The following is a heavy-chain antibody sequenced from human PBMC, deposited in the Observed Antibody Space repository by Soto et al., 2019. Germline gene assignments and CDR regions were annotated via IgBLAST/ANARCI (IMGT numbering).Heavy chain of an antibody. V-gene: IGHV3-53*01. CDR3: AREPVVPAYYYYGMDV. J-gene: IGHJ6*02. Sequence: GGSLRLSXAASGFTVSSNYMSWVRQAPGKGLEWVSVIYSGGSTYYADSVKGRFTISRDNSKNTLYLQMNSLRAEDTAVYYCAREPVVPAYYYYGMDVWGQGTTVTVS. CDR2: IYSGGST. CDR1: GFTVSSNY. D-gene: IGHD2-15*01.